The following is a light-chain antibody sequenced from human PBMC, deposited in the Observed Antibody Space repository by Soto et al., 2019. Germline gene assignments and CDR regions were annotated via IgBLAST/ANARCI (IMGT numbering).Light chain of an antibody. Sequence: QSVLTQPASVSGSPGQTITISCTGTSSDVGDYNYVSWYQQHPGKAPKLMIYEVGNRPSGVSSRFSGSKSGNTASLTISGLQAEDEADYYCQSYDTSLSGSYVFGTGTKVTVL. CDR1: SSDVGDYNY. CDR3: QSYDTSLSGSYV. CDR2: EVG. J-gene: IGLJ1*01. V-gene: IGLV2-14*01.